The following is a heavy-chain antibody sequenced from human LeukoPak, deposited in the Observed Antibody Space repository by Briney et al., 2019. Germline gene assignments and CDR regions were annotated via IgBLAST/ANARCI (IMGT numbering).Heavy chain of an antibody. Sequence: AGTLSLTCTVSGVSISSSSYIWGWIRPSPGQGREWIMTSYYTVNTYYNPSLKSRVTISLDTSRTQFSLRLTSVIVADPALYYCARMRSYWYFDLWGRGTLVAVSS. CDR1: GVSISSSSYI. CDR3: ARMRSYWYFDL. D-gene: IGHD2-15*01. V-gene: IGHV4-39*07. CDR2: SYYTVNT. J-gene: IGHJ2*01.